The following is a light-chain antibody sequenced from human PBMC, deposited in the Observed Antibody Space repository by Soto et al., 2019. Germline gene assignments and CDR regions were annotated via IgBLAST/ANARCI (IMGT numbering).Light chain of an antibody. CDR1: QSISKY. J-gene: IGKJ4*01. CDR2: GTS. V-gene: IGKV1-39*01. Sequence: DIQMTQSPSSLSASVGDRVTLTCRASQSISKYLNWYQVKSGKGPKLLIYGTSTLQSGVPSRFSGSGSGTHFTHTISNLQPEDFAVYYCQQGYSPLLTFGGGTRVEIK. CDR3: QQGYSPLLT.